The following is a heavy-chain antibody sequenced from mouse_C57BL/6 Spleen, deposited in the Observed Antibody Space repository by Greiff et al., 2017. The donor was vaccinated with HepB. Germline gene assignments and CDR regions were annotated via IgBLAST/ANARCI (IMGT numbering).Heavy chain of an antibody. Sequence: EVKVVESGEGLVKPGGSLKLSCAASGFTFSSYAMSWVRQTPEKRLEWVAYISSGGDYIYYADTVKGRFTISRDNARNTLYLQMSSLKSEDTAMYYCTRGDYYGSSHWYFDVWGTGTTVTVSS. J-gene: IGHJ1*03. V-gene: IGHV5-9-1*02. D-gene: IGHD1-1*01. CDR3: TRGDYYGSSHWYFDV. CDR2: ISSGGDYI. CDR1: GFTFSSYA.